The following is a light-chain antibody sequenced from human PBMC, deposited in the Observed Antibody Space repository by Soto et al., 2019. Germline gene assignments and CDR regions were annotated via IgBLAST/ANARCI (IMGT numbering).Light chain of an antibody. V-gene: IGKV3-20*01. CDR1: QSVSSY. Sequence: EIVLTQSPATLSLSPGERATLSCRASQSVSSYLAWYQQKPGQAPRLLIYGASSRATGIPDRFSGSGSGTDFTLTITRVEPEDFAVYYCQQYGSPFGQGTKLEIK. CDR2: GAS. J-gene: IGKJ2*01. CDR3: QQYGSP.